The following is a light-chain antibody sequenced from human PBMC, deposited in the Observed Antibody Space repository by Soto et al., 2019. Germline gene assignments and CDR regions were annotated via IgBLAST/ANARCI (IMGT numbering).Light chain of an antibody. CDR2: DTS. CDR3: QQRQYWPPIT. J-gene: IGKJ5*01. Sequence: VLTQSPATLAFSPPGGGNLXVRASQSVSSYLAWYQQKPGQAPRLLIYDTSNRATGVPARFSGSGSGTDFTLTISSLEPEDCAIYYCQQRQYWPPITFGQGTRLEIK. V-gene: IGKV3-11*01. CDR1: QSVSSY.